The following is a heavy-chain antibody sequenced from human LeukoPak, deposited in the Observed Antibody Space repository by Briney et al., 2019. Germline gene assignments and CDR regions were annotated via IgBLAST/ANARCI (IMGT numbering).Heavy chain of an antibody. D-gene: IGHD6-19*01. V-gene: IGHV4-39*07. CDR3: ARARSQWLVGATIRGDNPPYYFDY. CDR2: IYYSAST. Sequence: SETVSLTCTVSGGSISSNSYYWGWIRQPPGKGLEWIGNIYYSASTYYNPSLKSRVTISVDTSKKQFSLKLSSVTAADTAVYYCARARSQWLVGATIRGDNPPYYFDYWGQGTLVTVSS. J-gene: IGHJ4*02. CDR1: GGSISSNSYY.